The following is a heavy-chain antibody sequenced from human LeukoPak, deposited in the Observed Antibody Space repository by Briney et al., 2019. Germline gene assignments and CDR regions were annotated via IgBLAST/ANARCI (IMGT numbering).Heavy chain of an antibody. J-gene: IGHJ4*02. V-gene: IGHV3-23*01. CDR3: AKDLGRYFDWLLFDY. CDR2: ISASGGST. D-gene: IGHD3-9*01. CDR1: GFTFSTYA. Sequence: GGSLRLSCAASGFTFSTYAMSWVRQAPGKGLEWVSAISASGGSTYYADSVKGRFTISRDNSRNTLYLQMNSLRAEDTAVYYCAKDLGRYFDWLLFDYWGQGTLVTVSS.